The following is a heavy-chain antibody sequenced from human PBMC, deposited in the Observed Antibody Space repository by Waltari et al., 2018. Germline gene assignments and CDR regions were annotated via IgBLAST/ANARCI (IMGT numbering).Heavy chain of an antibody. D-gene: IGHD2-2*01. CDR3: ARAPGYCSSTSCYGGYYFDY. CDR2: IYHSGST. V-gene: IGHV4-38-2*01. CDR1: GYSISSGYY. Sequence: QEQLQESGTGLVKPSATLSLTCAVSGYSISSGYYWGWIRPPPGKGREWIGSIYHSGSTYYNPSLKIRVTISVDTSKNQFSLKLSSVTAADTAVYYCARAPGYCSSTSCYGGYYFDYWGQGTLVTVSS. J-gene: IGHJ4*02.